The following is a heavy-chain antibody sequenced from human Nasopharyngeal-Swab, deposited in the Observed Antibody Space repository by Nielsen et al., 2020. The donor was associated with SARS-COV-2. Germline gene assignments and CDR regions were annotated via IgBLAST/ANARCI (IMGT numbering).Heavy chain of an antibody. CDR2: IIVNLGMT. V-gene: IGHV1-69*10. CDR1: GGTFSKYA. CDR3: ATWGIGYGENVHATFDS. D-gene: IGHD4-17*01. Sequence: SVKVSCKVSGGTFSKYAISWVRQAPGQGLEWMGGIIVNLGMTKYAQKFKDSVIITADESTGTAYMELSSLRSEDTAVYYCATWGIGYGENVHATFDSWGQGTQVTVSS. J-gene: IGHJ4*02.